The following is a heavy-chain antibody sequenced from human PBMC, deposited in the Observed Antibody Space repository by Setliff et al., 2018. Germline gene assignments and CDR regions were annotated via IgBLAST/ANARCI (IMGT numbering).Heavy chain of an antibody. CDR1: GGSFSTYY. D-gene: IGHD3-10*01. V-gene: IGHV4-34*10. CDR2: INHSGST. Sequence: TSETLSLTCAVYGGSFSTYYWIWIRQPPGKGLEWIGEINHSGSTNYNPSLKGRFTISRDNSKNTLYLQMNSLRAEDTAVYYCAKFSGSGSSAYWGQGTLVTVSS. J-gene: IGHJ4*02. CDR3: AKFSGSGSSAY.